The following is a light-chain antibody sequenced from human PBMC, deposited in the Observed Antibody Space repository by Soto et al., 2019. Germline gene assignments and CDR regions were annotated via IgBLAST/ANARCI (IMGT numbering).Light chain of an antibody. V-gene: IGKV1-39*01. J-gene: IGKJ2*01. CDR2: AAS. Sequence: DIQMTHSPSSLSASVGDRVTITCRASQSISSYLNWYQQKPGKAPKLLIYAASSLQSGVPSRFSGSGSRTDFTLTISSLQPEDFATYYCQQSYSTPYTFGQGTKLEIK. CDR1: QSISSY. CDR3: QQSYSTPYT.